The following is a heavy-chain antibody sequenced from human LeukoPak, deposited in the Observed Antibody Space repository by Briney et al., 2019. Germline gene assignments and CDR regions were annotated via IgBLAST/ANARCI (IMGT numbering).Heavy chain of an antibody. D-gene: IGHD5-18*01. CDR3: ARDIVSPYSYGYEANYYYYGMDV. Sequence: GGSLRLSCAASGFTFDDYAMHWVRQAPGKGLEWVSLISWDGGSTYYADSVKGRFTISRDNSKNSLYLQMNSLRAEDTALYYCARDIVSPYSYGYEANYYYYGMDVWGKGTTVTVSS. J-gene: IGHJ6*04. CDR1: GFTFDDYA. V-gene: IGHV3-43D*04. CDR2: ISWDGGST.